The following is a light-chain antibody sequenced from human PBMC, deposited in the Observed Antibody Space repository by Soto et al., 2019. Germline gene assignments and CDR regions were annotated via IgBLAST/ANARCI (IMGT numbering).Light chain of an antibody. CDR3: QQYVSSPLT. J-gene: IGKJ4*01. CDR2: GAS. CDR1: QSVSSSY. V-gene: IGKV3-20*01. Sequence: EIVLTQSPGTLSLSPGERATLSCRASQSVSSSYLAWYQQKPGQARRLLIYGASSRATGIPDRFSGSGSGTDFTLTISRLEPEDFAVYYCQQYVSSPLTFGGGTKVDIK.